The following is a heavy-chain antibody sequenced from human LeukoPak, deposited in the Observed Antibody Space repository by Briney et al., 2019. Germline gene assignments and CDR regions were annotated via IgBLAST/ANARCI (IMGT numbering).Heavy chain of an antibody. V-gene: IGHV1-2*02. D-gene: IGHD5-24*01. CDR3: ARVERWLPGDAFDI. CDR1: GYTFTGYY. J-gene: IGHJ3*02. CDR2: INPNSGGT. Sequence: GASVKVSCKASGYTFTGYYMHWVRQAPGQGLEWMGWINPNSGGTNYAQKFQGRVTMTRDTSISTAYMELSRLRSDDTAVYYCARVERWLPGDAFDIWGQGTMVTVSS.